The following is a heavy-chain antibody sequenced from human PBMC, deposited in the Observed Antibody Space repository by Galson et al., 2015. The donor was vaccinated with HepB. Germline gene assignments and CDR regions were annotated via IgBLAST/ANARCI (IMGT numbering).Heavy chain of an antibody. V-gene: IGHV3-66*02. CDR1: GFTVSGNY. CDR3: ARDGGSGIYDLNYYYYGMDV. D-gene: IGHD3-10*01. CDR2: IYSGDTT. Sequence: SLRLSCAASGFTVSGNYMSWVRQAPGKGLEWVSFIYSGDTTYYSDSVKGRFTISRDNSKNTLYLQMNSLRAEDTAMYYCARDGGSGIYDLNYYYYGMDVWGQGTTVTVSS. J-gene: IGHJ6*02.